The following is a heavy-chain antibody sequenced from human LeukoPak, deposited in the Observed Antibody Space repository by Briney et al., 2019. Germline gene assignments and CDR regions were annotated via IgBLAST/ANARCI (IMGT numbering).Heavy chain of an antibody. D-gene: IGHD2-2*01. J-gene: IGHJ6*03. CDR2: IRAYKGNT. Sequence: ASVKLSCKASDHNFTSYGISWVRQWPGQGLEWMGWIRAYKGNTNSAPTLQGRVTMTTDTSTSTAYMELRSLRSDDTAVYYCARDMSGCSSTSCYLSFGVYYYYYMDVWGKGTTVTVSS. CDR1: DHNFTSYG. CDR3: ARDMSGCSSTSCYLSFGVYYYYYMDV. V-gene: IGHV1-18*01.